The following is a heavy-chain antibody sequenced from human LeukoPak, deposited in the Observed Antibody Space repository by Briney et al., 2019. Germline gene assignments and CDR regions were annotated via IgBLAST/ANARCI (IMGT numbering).Heavy chain of an antibody. D-gene: IGHD5-12*01. CDR1: GFTFSSYS. Sequence: PGGSLRLSCAASGFTFSSYSMSWVRQAPGKGLEWVSSISSSSSYIYYADSVKGRFTISRDKAKNSLYLQMNSLRVEDTAVYYCAKGVRSGYDRLDFWGQGTLVTVSS. CDR3: AKGVRSGYDRLDF. CDR2: ISSSSSYI. J-gene: IGHJ4*02. V-gene: IGHV3-21*01.